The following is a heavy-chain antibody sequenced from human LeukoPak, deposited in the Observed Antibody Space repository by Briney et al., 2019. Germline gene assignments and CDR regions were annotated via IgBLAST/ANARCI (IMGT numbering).Heavy chain of an antibody. V-gene: IGHV1-3*01. CDR3: ARSIVVVRYFDY. J-gene: IGHJ4*02. Sequence: ASVKVSCKASGYTFTSYAMHWVRQAPGQRLEWMGWINAGNGNIKYSQKFQGRVTITRDTSASTAYMELSSLRSEDTAVYYCARSIVVVRYFDYWGQGTLVTVSS. CDR2: INAGNGNI. D-gene: IGHD3-22*01. CDR1: GYTFTSYA.